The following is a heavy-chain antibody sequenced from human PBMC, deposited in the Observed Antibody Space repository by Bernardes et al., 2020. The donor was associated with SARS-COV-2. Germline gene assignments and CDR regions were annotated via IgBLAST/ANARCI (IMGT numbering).Heavy chain of an antibody. D-gene: IGHD3-3*01. Sequence: GGSLRLSCAASGFTFRSNTMSWVRQAPGKGLEWLSLISGGGTTNYADSVKGRFTISRDSSRNTVHLQMDSLRKEDTALYYCATERQSLTVFGVGHDAFDFWGQGTMVTVSS. CDR3: ATERQSLTVFGVGHDAFDF. V-gene: IGHV3-23*01. CDR1: GFTFRSNT. J-gene: IGHJ3*01. CDR2: ISGGGTT.